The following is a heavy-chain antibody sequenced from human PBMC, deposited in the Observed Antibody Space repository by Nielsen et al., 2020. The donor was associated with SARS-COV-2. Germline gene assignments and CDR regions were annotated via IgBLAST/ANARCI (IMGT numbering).Heavy chain of an antibody. CDR3: ARFGGRYSYGPSYGMDV. CDR2: IGTAGDT. Sequence: GESLKISCAASGFTFSSYDMHWVRQATGKGLEWVSAIGTAGDTYYPGSVKGRLTISRENAKNSLYLQMNSLRAGDTAVYYCARFGGRYSYGPSYGMDVWGQGTTVTVSS. CDR1: GFTFSSYD. J-gene: IGHJ6*02. D-gene: IGHD5-18*01. V-gene: IGHV3-13*04.